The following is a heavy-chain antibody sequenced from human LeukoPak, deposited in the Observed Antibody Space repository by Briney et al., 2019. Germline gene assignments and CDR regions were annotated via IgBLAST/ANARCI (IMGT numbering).Heavy chain of an antibody. CDR1: GIIFSNYW. J-gene: IGHJ4*02. CDR2: INRDGSST. D-gene: IGHD5-18*01. V-gene: IGHV3-74*01. CDR3: ARGGGYSYGSFDY. Sequence: PGGSLRLSCAASGIIFSNYWMHWVGQAPGKGLVWVSRINRDGSSTSYADSVKGRFTISRDNAKNTLYLQMNSLRAEDTAVYYCARGGGYSYGSFDYWGQGTLVTVSS.